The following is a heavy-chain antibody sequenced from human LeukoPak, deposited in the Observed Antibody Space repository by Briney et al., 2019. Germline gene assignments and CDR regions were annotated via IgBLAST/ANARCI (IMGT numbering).Heavy chain of an antibody. D-gene: IGHD3-10*01. V-gene: IGHV4-59*01. CDR3: ARDVTGVRGVPKFDY. Sequence: SETLSLTRTVAGASISSSYWSWIRQPPGKGLEWIGYIYYSGSTNYNPSLKSRVTIPVDTSKNQFSLKLSSVTAADTAVYYCARDVTGVRGVPKFDYWGQGTLVTVSS. CDR2: IYYSGST. CDR1: GASISSSY. J-gene: IGHJ4*02.